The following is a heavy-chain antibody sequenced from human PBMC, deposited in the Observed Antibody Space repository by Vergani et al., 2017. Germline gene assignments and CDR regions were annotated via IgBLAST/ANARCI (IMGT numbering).Heavy chain of an antibody. CDR1: GFTFSSYA. Sequence: EVQLLESGRGLVQPGGSLRLSCAASGFTFSSYAMSWVRQAPGKGLEWVSAISGSGGSTYYADSVKGRFTISRDNSKNTLYLQMNSLRAEDTAVYYCAKDLTVVGASTDYWGQGTLVTVSS. J-gene: IGHJ4*02. V-gene: IGHV3-23*01. CDR3: AKDLTVVGASTDY. D-gene: IGHD1-26*01. CDR2: ISGSGGST.